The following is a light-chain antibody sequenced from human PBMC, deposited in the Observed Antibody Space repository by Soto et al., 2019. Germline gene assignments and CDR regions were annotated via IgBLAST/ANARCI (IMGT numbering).Light chain of an antibody. J-gene: IGLJ2*01. V-gene: IGLV1-47*01. CDR1: ISNIGSNF. Sequence: QSVLTQPPSASGTPGQGVTISCSGSISNIGSNFIYWYQQLPGTAPKLLIYRNNERPSGVPDRFSGSKSGTSASLAISGLRSEDEADYHCAAWDDSLSGVVFGGGTKLTVL. CDR3: AAWDDSLSGVV. CDR2: RNN.